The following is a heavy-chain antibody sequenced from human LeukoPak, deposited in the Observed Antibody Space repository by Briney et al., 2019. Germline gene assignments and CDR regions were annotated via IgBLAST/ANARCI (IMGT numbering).Heavy chain of an antibody. V-gene: IGHV4-39*01. D-gene: IGHD6-13*01. Sequence: MASETLSLTCTVSGGSISTSSYHWGWIRQPPGKGLEWIGTINYSGSTYYSPSLKGRVTISVDTSKNQFSLRLSSVTAVDTAVYYCARIHSSSWYGDYWGQGTLVTVSS. CDR1: GGSISTSSYH. CDR3: ARIHSSSWYGDY. J-gene: IGHJ4*02. CDR2: INYSGST.